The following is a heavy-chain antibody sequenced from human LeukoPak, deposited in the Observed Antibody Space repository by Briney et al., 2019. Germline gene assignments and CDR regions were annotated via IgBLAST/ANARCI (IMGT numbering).Heavy chain of an antibody. CDR1: GGTFSSYI. J-gene: IGHJ3*01. Sequence: ASVKVSCKASGGTFSSYIITWVRQAPGQGLEWMGRVIHIFGTPNYAQKFQGRVTITADESTSTAYMELSRLRFEDTAVYYCARQGYTNNLGGYFGDKDDGFDLWGQGTMVTVSS. CDR3: ARQGYTNNLGGYFGDKDDGFDL. CDR2: VIHIFGTP. V-gene: IGHV1-69*13. D-gene: IGHD3-9*01.